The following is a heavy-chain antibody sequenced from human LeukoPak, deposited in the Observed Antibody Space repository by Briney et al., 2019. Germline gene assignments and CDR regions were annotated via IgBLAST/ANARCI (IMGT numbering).Heavy chain of an antibody. CDR3: ARPIGYSSGGFDL. Sequence: ASVGVSCKASGYTFTSYAMHWVRQAPGQTLEWMGWINAGNGNTKYSQNFQGRVTFTRDTSASTAYMELSSLRSEDTAVYYCARPIGYSSGGFDLWGRGTLVTVSS. V-gene: IGHV1-3*01. CDR1: GYTFTSYA. CDR2: INAGNGNT. J-gene: IGHJ2*01. D-gene: IGHD6-19*01.